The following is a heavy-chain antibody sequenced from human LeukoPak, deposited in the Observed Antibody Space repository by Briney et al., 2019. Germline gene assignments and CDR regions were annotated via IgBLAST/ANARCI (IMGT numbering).Heavy chain of an antibody. D-gene: IGHD3-10*01. J-gene: IGHJ3*02. V-gene: IGHV4-39*07. CDR3: TKSDGYGLILI. CDR1: GDSITGYY. CDR2: IYYTGNT. Sequence: SETLSLTCTVSGDSITGYYWGWIRQPPGKGLEWIGNIYYTGNTYYNASLKSRVTISVDTSKNQFSLKVISMTAADTAVYYCTKSDGYGLILICGRGTMVTVSS.